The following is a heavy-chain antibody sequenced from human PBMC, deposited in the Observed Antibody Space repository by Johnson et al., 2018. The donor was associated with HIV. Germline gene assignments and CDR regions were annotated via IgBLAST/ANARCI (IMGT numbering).Heavy chain of an antibody. Sequence: VQLVESGGGLVQPGGSLRLSCAASGFTVSSNYMSWVRQAPGKGLEWVSIIYSGGSTYYADSVQGRFTISSDNSKNYLYLQINSLRAEDTALYYCARVPSFLGRGLDAFEIWGQGTMVTVSS. CDR1: GFTVSSNY. CDR3: ARVPSFLGRGLDAFEI. J-gene: IGHJ3*02. D-gene: IGHD2/OR15-2a*01. V-gene: IGHV3-66*01. CDR2: IYSGGST.